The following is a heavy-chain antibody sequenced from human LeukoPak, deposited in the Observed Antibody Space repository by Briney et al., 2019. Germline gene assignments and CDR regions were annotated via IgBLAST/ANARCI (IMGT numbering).Heavy chain of an antibody. D-gene: IGHD3-22*01. Sequence: PSETLSLTCTVSGGSISSGGYSWSWIRQHPGKGLEWIGYIYYSGSTYYNPPLKSRVTISVDTSKNQFSLKLSSVTAADTAVYYCARVGYYDSSGYYFGSRLPTTRPSDAFDIWGQGTMVTVSS. CDR1: GGSISSGGYS. CDR2: IYYSGST. J-gene: IGHJ3*02. CDR3: ARVGYYDSSGYYFGSRLPTTRPSDAFDI. V-gene: IGHV4-31*03.